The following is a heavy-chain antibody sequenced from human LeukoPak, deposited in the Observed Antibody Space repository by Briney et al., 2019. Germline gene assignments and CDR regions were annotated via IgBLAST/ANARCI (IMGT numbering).Heavy chain of an antibody. CDR2: ISSSGGSI. CDR3: ARGFDSGY. D-gene: IGHD3-9*01. V-gene: IGHV3-48*03. Sequence: GGSLRLSCAASGFTFNNYEMNWVRQAPGKGLGWVSHISSSGGSIKYADSVNGRFTISRDNAKNSLSLQMNSLRAEDTAVYYCARGFDSGYWGQGTLVIVSS. CDR1: GFTFNNYE. J-gene: IGHJ4*02.